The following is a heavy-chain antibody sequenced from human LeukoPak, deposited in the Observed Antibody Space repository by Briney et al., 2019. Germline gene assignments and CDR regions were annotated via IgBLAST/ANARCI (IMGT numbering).Heavy chain of an antibody. D-gene: IGHD2-2*03. CDR3: ARAQTGYCSSTSCYVFDY. V-gene: IGHV1-69*13. Sequence: ASVKVSCKXSGGTFSSYAISWVRQAPGQGLEWMGGIIPIFGTANYSQKFQGRVTITADESTSTAYMELSSLRSEDTAVYYCARAQTGYCSSTSCYVFDYWGQGTLVTVSS. J-gene: IGHJ4*02. CDR2: IIPIFGTA. CDR1: GGTFSSYA.